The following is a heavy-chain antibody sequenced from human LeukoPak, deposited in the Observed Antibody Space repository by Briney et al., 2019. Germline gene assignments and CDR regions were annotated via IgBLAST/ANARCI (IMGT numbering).Heavy chain of an antibody. V-gene: IGHV3-23*01. Sequence: GGSLRLSCAGTGFAFNMFAIDWVRQAPGKGLEWVSGLSRGGSSTNYADSVKGRFTISRDKSQNSVFLQMNSLRPEYTAVYYCAREQRIRHCSEGVCTEGYYFDYWGQGTLVTVSS. J-gene: IGHJ4*02. CDR2: LSRGGSST. CDR3: AREQRIRHCSEGVCTEGYYFDY. CDR1: GFAFNMFA. D-gene: IGHD2-15*01.